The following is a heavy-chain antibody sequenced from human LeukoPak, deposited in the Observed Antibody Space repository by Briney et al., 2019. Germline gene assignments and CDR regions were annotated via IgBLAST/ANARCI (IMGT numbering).Heavy chain of an antibody. V-gene: IGHV4-59*01. J-gene: IGHJ5*02. CDR2: IYYSGST. D-gene: IGHD2-2*02. CDR1: GGSISSYY. Sequence: PSGTLSLTCTVSGGSISSYYWSWIRQPPGKGLEWIGYIYYSGSTNYNPSLKSRVTISVDTSKNQFSLKLSSVTAADTAVYYCARGGGIYCSSTSCYTNWFDPWGQGTLVTVSS. CDR3: ARGGGIYCSSTSCYTNWFDP.